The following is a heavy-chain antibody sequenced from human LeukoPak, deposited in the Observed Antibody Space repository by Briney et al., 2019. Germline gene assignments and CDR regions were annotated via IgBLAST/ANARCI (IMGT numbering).Heavy chain of an antibody. CDR2: ISYSGST. V-gene: IGHV4-39*01. J-gene: IGHJ5*02. Sequence: PSETLSLTCTVSGGSISSSSYYWGWIRQPPGKGLEWIGSISYSGSTYYNPSLKSRVTISVDTSKNQFSLKLSSVTAADTAVYYCASMYYYDGSGYYYLGWFDPWGQGTLVTVSS. D-gene: IGHD3-22*01. CDR1: GGSISSSSYY. CDR3: ASMYYYDGSGYYYLGWFDP.